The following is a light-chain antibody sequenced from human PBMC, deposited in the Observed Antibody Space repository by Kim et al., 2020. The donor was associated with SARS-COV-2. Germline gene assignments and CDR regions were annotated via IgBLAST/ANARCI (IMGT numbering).Light chain of an antibody. CDR2: AAS. J-gene: IGKJ1*01. V-gene: IGKV1D-16*01. CDR3: QQYDNYPRT. CDR1: QGISSW. Sequence: DIQMTQSPSSLSASVGDRITITCRASQGISSWLAWYQQKPEKAPKCLIYAASSLQSGVPSRFSGSGSGTDFTLTISNVQPEDFATYYCQQYDNYPRTFGQGTRVDIK.